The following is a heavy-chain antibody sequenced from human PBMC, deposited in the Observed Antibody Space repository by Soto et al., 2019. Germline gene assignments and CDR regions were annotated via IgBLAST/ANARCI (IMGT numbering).Heavy chain of an antibody. CDR1: GFTFNTYA. J-gene: IGHJ4*02. D-gene: IGHD4-17*01. CDR2: IGNTGSDT. V-gene: IGHV3-23*01. CDR3: VRGSRGEHDY. Sequence: GSLRLSCAASGFTFNTYAMSWVRQAPGKGLEWVSAIGNTGSDTYYADSVKGRFTTSRDNSKNTLYLQMNSLRAEDTALYYCVRGSRGEHDYWGQGTLVTVSS.